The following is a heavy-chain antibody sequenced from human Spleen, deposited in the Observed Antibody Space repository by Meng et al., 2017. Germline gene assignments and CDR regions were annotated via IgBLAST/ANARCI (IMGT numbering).Heavy chain of an antibody. CDR1: GGSLSVYY. V-gene: IGHV4-34*09. CDR3: VYFWSGYYT. J-gene: IGHJ5*02. D-gene: IGHD3-3*01. CDR2: SDHLGNT. Sequence: QLQDSGSGQVNPSETLSLTCAVFGGSLSVYYCNWFRKTQGKGLEWIGGSDHLGNTIYNPSHKGRLTISVDTSTSQISLRLTSVIAADPAVYYCVYFWSGYYTSGQGTLVTVSS.